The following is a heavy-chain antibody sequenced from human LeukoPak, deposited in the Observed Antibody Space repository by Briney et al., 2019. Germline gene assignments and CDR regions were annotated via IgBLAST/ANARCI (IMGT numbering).Heavy chain of an antibody. Sequence: GGSLRLSCAASGFTFSSHSMNWVRQAPGKGLEWVSYISSSSSTIYYADPVKGRFTISRDNAKNSLYLQMNSLRAEDTAVYYCARGAYYYEDWGQGTLVTVSS. V-gene: IGHV3-48*01. D-gene: IGHD3-22*01. CDR2: ISSSSSTI. CDR1: GFTFSSHS. J-gene: IGHJ4*02. CDR3: ARGAYYYED.